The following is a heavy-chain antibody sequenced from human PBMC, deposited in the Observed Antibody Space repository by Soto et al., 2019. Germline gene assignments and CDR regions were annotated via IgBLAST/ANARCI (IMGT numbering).Heavy chain of an antibody. CDR2: ISGSGGST. CDR3: AKLGRHGGYDYNWFDP. CDR1: GFTFSSYA. J-gene: IGHJ5*02. D-gene: IGHD5-12*01. V-gene: IGHV3-23*01. Sequence: GGSLRLSCAASGFTFSSYAMSWVRQAPGKGLEWVSAISGSGGSTYYADSVKGRFTISRDNSKNTLYLQMNSLRAEDTAVYYCAKLGRHGGYDYNWFDPWGQGTLVTVSS.